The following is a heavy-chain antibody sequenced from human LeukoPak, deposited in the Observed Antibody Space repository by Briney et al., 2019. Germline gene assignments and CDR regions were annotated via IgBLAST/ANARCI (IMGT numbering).Heavy chain of an antibody. J-gene: IGHJ4*02. V-gene: IGHV4-59*12. CDR2: IYHSGST. D-gene: IGHD3-22*01. Sequence: PSETLSLTCTVSGGSISSYYWSWIRQPPGKGLEWIGYIYHSGSTYYNPSLKSRVTISVDRSKNQFSLKLSSVTAADTAVYYCASRSDYYYDSSGYQPVTYFDYWGQGTLVTVSS. CDR1: GGSISSYY. CDR3: ASRSDYYYDSSGYQPVTYFDY.